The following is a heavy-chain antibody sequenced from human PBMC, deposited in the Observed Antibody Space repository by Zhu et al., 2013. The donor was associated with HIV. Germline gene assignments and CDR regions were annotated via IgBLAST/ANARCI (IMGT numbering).Heavy chain of an antibody. J-gene: IGHJ6*03. Sequence: QVQLQQWGAGLLKPSETLSLTCAVYGGSFSTYYWSWIRQPPGKGLEWIGELSHSGNTNYNPSLKSRVTISLDTSKNHFSLKLSSVTAADTAVYFCARAPGYYYYYLDVWGKGTTVTVSS. CDR1: GGSFSTYY. CDR3: ARAPGYYYYYLDV. V-gene: IGHV4-34*01. CDR2: LSHSGNT.